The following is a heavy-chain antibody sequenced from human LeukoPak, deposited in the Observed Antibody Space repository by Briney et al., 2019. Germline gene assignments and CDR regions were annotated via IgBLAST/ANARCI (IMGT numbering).Heavy chain of an antibody. CDR2: IHSRGDNT. CDR3: ARQILRGSYFYYLDV. Sequence: GGSLRLSCAASGFSFNSFGMSWVRQTPGKGLEWVSSIHSRGDNTHYADSLEDRFTISRDTWKNTVYLQMNRLRVEDTATYYCARQILRGSYFYYLDVWGTGTPVTVSS. V-gene: IGHV3-23*01. J-gene: IGHJ6*03. D-gene: IGHD3-10*01. CDR1: GFSFNSFG.